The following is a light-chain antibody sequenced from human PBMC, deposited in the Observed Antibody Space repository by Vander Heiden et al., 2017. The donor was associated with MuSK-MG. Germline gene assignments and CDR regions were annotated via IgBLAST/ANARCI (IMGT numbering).Light chain of an antibody. CDR1: QSVSRY. V-gene: IGKV3-11*01. CDR2: DAS. J-gene: IGKJ5*01. Sequence: EIVLTQSPATLSLSPGERATLSCRASQSVSRYVAWYQQNPGQAPRLLIYDASQRAAGIPARFSGSGSGTDFTLTISSLEPEDFAVYYCQQRSDWPFVNFGQGTRLEIK. CDR3: QQRSDWPFVN.